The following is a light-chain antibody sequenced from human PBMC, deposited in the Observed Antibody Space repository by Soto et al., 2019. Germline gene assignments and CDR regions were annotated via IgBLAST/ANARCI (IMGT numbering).Light chain of an antibody. Sequence: IHMTQSPSSVSSSLGDRVTITCRASQDLSSWLAWYQQKPGKAPKLLISAASSLQSGVPSRFSGSGSGTDFTLTIRSLQPEDFATYYCQQPISFPITFGQGTRLEIK. CDR3: QQPISFPIT. CDR1: QDLSSW. V-gene: IGKV1D-12*01. CDR2: AAS. J-gene: IGKJ5*01.